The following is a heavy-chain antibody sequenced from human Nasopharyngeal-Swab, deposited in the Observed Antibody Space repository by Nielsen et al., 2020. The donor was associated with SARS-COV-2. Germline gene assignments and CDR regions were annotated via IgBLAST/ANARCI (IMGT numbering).Heavy chain of an antibody. CDR3: ARDVAIVGATLEN. J-gene: IGHJ4*02. CDR2: ISSSSSTS. D-gene: IGHD1-26*01. CDR1: EFTMRRNG. V-gene: IGHV3-48*02. Sequence: GGSLRLSCAGSEFTMRRNGMHWVRQAPGKGLEWVAYISSSSSTSYYADSVKGRFTISRDNPKNSLYLQMNSLRDEDTALCYCARDVAIVGATLENWGQGTLVTVSS.